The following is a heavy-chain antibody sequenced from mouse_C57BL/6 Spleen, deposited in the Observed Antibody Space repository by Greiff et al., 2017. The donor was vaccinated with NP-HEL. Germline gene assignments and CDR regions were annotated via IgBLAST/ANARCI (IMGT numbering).Heavy chain of an antibody. CDR1: GFTFSSYG. D-gene: IGHD2-2*01. V-gene: IGHV5-6*01. J-gene: IGHJ1*03. CDR2: ISSGGSYT. Sequence: EVHLVESGGDLVKPGGSLKLSCAASGFTFSSYGMSWVRQTPDKRLEWVATISSGGSYTYYPDSVKGRFTISRDNAKNTLYLQMSSLKSEDTAMYYCASSTMVRYWYFDVWGTGTTVTVSS. CDR3: ASSTMVRYWYFDV.